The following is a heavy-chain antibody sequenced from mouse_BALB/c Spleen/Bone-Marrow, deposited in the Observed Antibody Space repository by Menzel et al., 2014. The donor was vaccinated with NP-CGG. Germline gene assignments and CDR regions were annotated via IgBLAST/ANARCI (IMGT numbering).Heavy chain of an antibody. CDR2: IRNKANGYTT. Sequence: EVHVVESGGGLVQPGVSLRLSCATSGFTFTDYYMNWVRQPPGKALEWLGFIRNKANGYTTEYSASVEGRFTISRDNSQSILYLQMNTLRAEDSATYYCARDSRSTVSHFDYWRQATPLPVSS. J-gene: IGHJ2*01. CDR1: GFTFTDYY. D-gene: IGHD1-1*01. V-gene: IGHV7-3*02. CDR3: ARDSRSTVSHFDY.